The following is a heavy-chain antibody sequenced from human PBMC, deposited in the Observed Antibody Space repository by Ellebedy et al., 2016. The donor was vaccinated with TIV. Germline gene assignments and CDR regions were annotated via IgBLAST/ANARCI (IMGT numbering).Heavy chain of an antibody. CDR3: ATGLGYCSSTSCRRYFQH. CDR1: GYTLTELS. CDR2: FDPEDGET. J-gene: IGHJ1*01. V-gene: IGHV1-24*01. Sequence: ASVKVSCXVSGYTLTELSMHWVRQAPGKGLEWMGGFDPEDGETIYAQKFQGRVTMTEDTSTDTAYMELSSLRSEDTAVYYCATGLGYCSSTSCRRYFQHWGQGTLVTVSS. D-gene: IGHD2-2*01.